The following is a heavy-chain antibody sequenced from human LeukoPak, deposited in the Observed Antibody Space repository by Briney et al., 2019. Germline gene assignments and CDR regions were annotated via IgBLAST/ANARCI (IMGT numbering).Heavy chain of an antibody. CDR2: ISSDGIR. J-gene: IGHJ4*02. CDR1: GFTFSSYG. V-gene: IGHV3-64D*06. CDR3: AKPHYGDYVVFDY. D-gene: IGHD4-17*01. Sequence: PGGSLRLSCSASGFTFSSYGMHWVRQAPGKGLEYVSTISSDGIRYYADSVKGRFTISRDNSKNTVYLQMSSLRTEDTAVYYCAKPHYGDYVVFDYWGQGTLVTVSS.